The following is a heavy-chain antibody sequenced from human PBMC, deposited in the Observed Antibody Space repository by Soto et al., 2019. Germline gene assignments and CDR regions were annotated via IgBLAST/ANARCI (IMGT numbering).Heavy chain of an antibody. J-gene: IGHJ4*02. Sequence: QVQLVQSGAEVKKPGSSAKVSCEASGGTFNTYTINWVSQAPGRGLEWRGQVIPMYDSVNYAESFQGRVTITADKSTNIAYMELSSLRSEDTALYFCASWRSYSGSYCFDYWGQGTLVIVSS. CDR2: VIPMYDSV. CDR3: ASWRSYSGSYCFDY. CDR1: GGTFNTYT. V-gene: IGHV1-69*06. D-gene: IGHD1-26*01.